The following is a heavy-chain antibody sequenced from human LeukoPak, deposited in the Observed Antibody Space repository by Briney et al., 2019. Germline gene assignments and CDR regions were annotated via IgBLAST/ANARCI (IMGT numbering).Heavy chain of an antibody. D-gene: IGHD2-15*01. CDR1: EFTFSSYS. V-gene: IGHV3-9*01. Sequence: GGSLRLSCAASEFTFSSYSMNWVRQAPGKGLEWVSGISWNSGSIGYADSVKGRFTISRDNAKNSLYLQMNSLRAEDTALYYCAKGNSGGSCYSDPLDYWGQGTLVTVSS. CDR3: AKGNSGGSCYSDPLDY. CDR2: ISWNSGSI. J-gene: IGHJ4*02.